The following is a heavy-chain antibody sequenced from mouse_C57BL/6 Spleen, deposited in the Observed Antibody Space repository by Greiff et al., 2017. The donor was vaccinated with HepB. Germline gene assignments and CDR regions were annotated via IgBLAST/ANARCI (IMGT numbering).Heavy chain of an antibody. Sequence: VQLQQSGPELVKPGASVKISCKASGYAFSSSWMNWVKQRPGKGLEWIGRIYPGDGDTNYNGKFKDKATLTADKSSSTAYMQLSSLTSEDSAVYFCARGGNHRSFDFWGTGTTVTVSS. CDR1: GYAFSSSW. V-gene: IGHV1-82*01. CDR2: IYPGDGDT. J-gene: IGHJ1*03. D-gene: IGHD2-1*01. CDR3: ARGGNHRSFDF.